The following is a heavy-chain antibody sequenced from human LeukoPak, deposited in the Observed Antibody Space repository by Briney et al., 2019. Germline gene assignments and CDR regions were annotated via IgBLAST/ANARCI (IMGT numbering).Heavy chain of an antibody. D-gene: IGHD1-26*01. CDR3: AKPSSGNYPPTGY. CDR1: GLTFSSHW. CDR2: ITNDGSST. Sequence: PGGSLRLSCAASGLTFSSHWMHWVRQAPGKGLVWVSRITNDGSSTTYADSVKGRFTISRDNSKNMLYLRIDSLRAEDTAVYYCAKPSSGNYPPTGYWGQGTLVTVSS. V-gene: IGHV3-74*01. J-gene: IGHJ4*02.